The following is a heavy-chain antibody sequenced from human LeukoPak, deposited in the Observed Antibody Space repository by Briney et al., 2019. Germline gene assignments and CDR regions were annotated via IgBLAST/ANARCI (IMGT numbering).Heavy chain of an antibody. D-gene: IGHD2-15*01. CDR3: ARGRYCSGGSCYSDLYYFDY. CDR2: IKQDGSEK. Sequence: GGSLRLSCAASGFTLSSYWMSWVRQAPGKGLEWVANIKQDGSEKYYVDSVKGRFTISRDNAKNSLYLQMNSLRAEDTAVYYCARGRYCSGGSCYSDLYYFDYWGQGTLVTVSS. V-gene: IGHV3-7*01. J-gene: IGHJ4*02. CDR1: GFTLSSYW.